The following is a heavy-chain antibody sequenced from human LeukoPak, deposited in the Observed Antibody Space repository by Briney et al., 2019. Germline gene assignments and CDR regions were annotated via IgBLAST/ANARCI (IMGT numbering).Heavy chain of an antibody. CDR1: GYTLTKLS. CDR3: ATLTYYYDSSGYYNYFDY. Sequence: ASVKVSCKVSGYTLTKLSMHWVRQAPGKGLEWMGGFDPEDGETIYAQKFQGRVTMTEDTSTDTAYMELSSLRSEDTAVYYCATLTYYYDSSGYYNYFDYWGQGTLVTVSS. J-gene: IGHJ4*02. V-gene: IGHV1-24*01. D-gene: IGHD3-22*01. CDR2: FDPEDGET.